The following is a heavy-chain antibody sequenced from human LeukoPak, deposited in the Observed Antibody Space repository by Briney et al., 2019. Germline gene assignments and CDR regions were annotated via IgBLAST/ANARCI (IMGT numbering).Heavy chain of an antibody. Sequence: ASVKVSCKASGYTFTGYYMHWVRQAPGQGLEWMGRINPNSGGTNYAQKFQGRVTMTRDTSIGTAYMELSRLRSDDTAVYYCAGVSLGSYYYYGMDVWGQGTTVTVSS. CDR2: INPNSGGT. V-gene: IGHV1-2*06. J-gene: IGHJ6*02. D-gene: IGHD1-26*01. CDR1: GYTFTGYY. CDR3: AGVSLGSYYYYGMDV.